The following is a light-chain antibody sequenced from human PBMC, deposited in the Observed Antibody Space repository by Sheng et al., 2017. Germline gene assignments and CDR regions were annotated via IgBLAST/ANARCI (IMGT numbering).Light chain of an antibody. CDR2: GAS. CDR3: QQYGSFPQT. CDR1: QIVSSSY. J-gene: IGKJ1*01. V-gene: IGKV3-20*01. Sequence: EIVLTQSPGTLSLSPGERATLSCRASQIVSSSYLAWYQQKPGQAPGLLIYGASSRAAGIPDRFSGSGSGTDFTLTIRRLEPEDSAVYYCQQYGSFPQTFGKGTRVEIK.